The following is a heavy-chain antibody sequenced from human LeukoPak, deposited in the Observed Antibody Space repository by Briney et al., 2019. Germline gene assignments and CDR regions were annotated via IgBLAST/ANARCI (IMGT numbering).Heavy chain of an antibody. V-gene: IGHV4-39*01. CDR1: GGSISSSEYY. CDR2: IYYSGST. Sequence: PSETLSLTCTVSGGSISSSEYYWGWIRQPPGKGLEWIGTIYYSGSTYNPSLKSRVTISVDTSKNQFSLKLKSVTAADTAVYYCARQTGIQRIQNWFDPWGQGTLVTVSS. J-gene: IGHJ5*02. CDR3: ARQTGIQRIQNWFDP. D-gene: IGHD5-18*01.